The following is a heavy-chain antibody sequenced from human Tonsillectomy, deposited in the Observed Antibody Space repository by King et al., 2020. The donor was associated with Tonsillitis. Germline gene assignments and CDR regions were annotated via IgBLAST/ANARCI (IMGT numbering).Heavy chain of an antibody. CDR1: DYTFSSFG. J-gene: IGHJ5*02. V-gene: IGHV1-18*01. Sequence: QLVQSGAEVKKPGASVKVSCKGSDYTFSSFGITWVRQAPGQGLEWMGGISIYNGNTTYVQKFQGRVTMTTDTPTSTAYMELRSLRSDDTAGYYCAEVLGYCSSSSCYYWFDTWGQGTLVTVSS. D-gene: IGHD2-2*01. CDR3: AEVLGYCSSSSCYYWFDT. CDR2: ISIYNGNT.